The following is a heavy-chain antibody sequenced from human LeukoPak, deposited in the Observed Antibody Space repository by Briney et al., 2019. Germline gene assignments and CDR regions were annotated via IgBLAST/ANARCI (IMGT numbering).Heavy chain of an antibody. D-gene: IGHD2-2*02. J-gene: IGHJ4*02. CDR1: GYSFTSYW. CDR2: IYPGDSDT. V-gene: IGHV5-51*01. Sequence: GESLKISCKGSGYSFTSYWIGWVRQIPGKGLEWMGIIYPGDSDTRYSPSFQGQVTISADKSISTAYLQWSSLKASDTAMYYCARAARMCSSTSCYKAHFDYWGQGTLVTVSS. CDR3: ARAARMCSSTSCYKAHFDY.